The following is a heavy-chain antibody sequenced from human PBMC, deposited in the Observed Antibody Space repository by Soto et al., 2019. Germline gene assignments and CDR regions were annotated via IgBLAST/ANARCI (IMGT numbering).Heavy chain of an antibody. CDR2: IYSGGST. CDR1: VFTVSSNY. Sequence: PVGSLRLSCASSVFTVSSNYMSCVRQSPGKWLECVSVIYSGGSTYYADSVKGRFTISRDNSKNTLYLQMNSLRAEDTAVYYCARDSGADLYYYGMQDWGQGT. V-gene: IGHV3-53*01. D-gene: IGHD3-10*01. CDR3: ARDSGADLYYYGMQD. J-gene: IGHJ6*02.